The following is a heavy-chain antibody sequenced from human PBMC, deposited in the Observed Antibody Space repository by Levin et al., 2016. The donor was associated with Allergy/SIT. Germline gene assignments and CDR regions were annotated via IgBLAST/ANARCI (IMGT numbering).Heavy chain of an antibody. J-gene: IGHJ6*02. D-gene: IGHD6-19*01. V-gene: IGHV3-23*01. CDR3: AKGIGVRGAYYYGMDV. CDR2: ISGSAGYT. Sequence: GESLKISCAASGFTFSSNAMSWVRQAPGKGLEWVSTISGSAGYTYYADSVKGRFTISRDSSKNTLYLQMNSLRAGDTAVYYCAKGIGVRGAYYYGMDVWGQGTTVTVSS. CDR1: GFTFSSNA.